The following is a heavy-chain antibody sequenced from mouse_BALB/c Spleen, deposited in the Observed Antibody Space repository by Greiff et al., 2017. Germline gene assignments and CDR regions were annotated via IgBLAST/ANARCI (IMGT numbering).Heavy chain of an antibody. CDR2: ISSGGGST. CDR3: ARHGRLPLWFAY. J-gene: IGHJ3*01. Sequence: EVQLVESGGGLVKPGGSLKLSCAASGFAFSSYDMSWVRQTPEKRLEWVAYISSGGGSTYYPDTVKGRFTISRDNAKNTLYLQMSSLKSEDTAMYYCARHGRLPLWFAYWGQGTLVTVSA. CDR1: GFAFSSYD. V-gene: IGHV5-12-1*01. D-gene: IGHD2-4*01.